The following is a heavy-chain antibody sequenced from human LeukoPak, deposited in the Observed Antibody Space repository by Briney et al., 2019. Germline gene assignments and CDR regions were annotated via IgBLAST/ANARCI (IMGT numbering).Heavy chain of an antibody. CDR1: GFTFSSYD. V-gene: IGHV3-30*18. Sequence: GGSLRLSCAASGFTFSSYDMHWVRQALGKGLELVAVISYDGSNKYYADSVKGRFTISRDNSKNTLYLQMNSLRAEDTAVYYCAKALAVAGRIPTLRDAFDIWGQGTMVTVSS. CDR2: ISYDGSNK. D-gene: IGHD6-19*01. CDR3: AKALAVAGRIPTLRDAFDI. J-gene: IGHJ3*02.